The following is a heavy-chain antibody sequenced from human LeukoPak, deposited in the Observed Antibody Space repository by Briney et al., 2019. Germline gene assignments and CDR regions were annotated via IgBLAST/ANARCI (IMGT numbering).Heavy chain of an antibody. V-gene: IGHV4-34*01. D-gene: IGHD2-2*01. Sequence: SETLSLTCAVYGGSFSGYYWSWIRQPPGKGLEWIGEINHSGSTNYNPSLKSRVTISVDTSKNQFSLKLSSVTAADTAVYYCARPSSFYCSSTSCYEPWGQGTLVTVSS. CDR1: GGSFSGYY. CDR2: INHSGST. J-gene: IGHJ4*02. CDR3: ARPSSFYCSSTSCYEP.